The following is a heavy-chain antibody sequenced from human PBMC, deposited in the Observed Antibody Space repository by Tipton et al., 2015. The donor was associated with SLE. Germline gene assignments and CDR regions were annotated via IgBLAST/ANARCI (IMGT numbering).Heavy chain of an antibody. Sequence: SVKGRFTISRDNSKNTLYVQMNGLRDEDTAVYYCARGTSYCFENWGQGMLVTVSS. CDR3: ARGTSYCFEN. J-gene: IGHJ4*02. V-gene: IGHV3-30*01. D-gene: IGHD1-1*01.